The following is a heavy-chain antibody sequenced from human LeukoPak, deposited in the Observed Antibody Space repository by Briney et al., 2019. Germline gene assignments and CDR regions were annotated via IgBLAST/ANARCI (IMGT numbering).Heavy chain of an antibody. CDR2: ISYDGSNK. V-gene: IGHV3-30-3*01. CDR1: GFTYSSYA. D-gene: IGHD5-12*01. CDR3: ARAIDGYSGYDLGGFDY. J-gene: IGHJ4*02. Sequence: GGSLRLSGAASGFTYSSYAMHWVRQAPGKGLEWVAVISYDGSNKYYADSVKGRFTISRDNSKNTLYLQMNSLRAEDMAVYYCARAIDGYSGYDLGGFDYWGQGTLVTVSS.